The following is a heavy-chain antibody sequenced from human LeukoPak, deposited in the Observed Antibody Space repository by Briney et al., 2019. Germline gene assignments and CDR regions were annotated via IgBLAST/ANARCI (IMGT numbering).Heavy chain of an antibody. Sequence: PGGSLRLSCAASGFTFSSYAMSWVRQAPGKGLEWVSAISGSGGSTYYADSVEGRFTISRDNSKNTLYLQMNSLRAEDTAVYYCAKDDDYYYYYGMEVWGQGTTVTVSS. J-gene: IGHJ6*02. CDR2: ISGSGGST. D-gene: IGHD1-1*01. V-gene: IGHV3-23*01. CDR3: AKDDDYYYYYGMEV. CDR1: GFTFSSYA.